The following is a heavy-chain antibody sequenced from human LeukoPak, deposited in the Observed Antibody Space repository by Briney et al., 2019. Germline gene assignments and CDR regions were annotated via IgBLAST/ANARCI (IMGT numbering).Heavy chain of an antibody. CDR2: ISSSGNTR. CDR3: ASAMMGSDSSGYYTAAYFEH. J-gene: IGHJ4*02. V-gene: IGHV3-48*03. CDR1: GMLFSSYE. Sequence: PGGSLRLSCSASGMLFSSYEMYWVRQAPGKGLEWVSDISSSGNTRNYADSVKGRFTISRDNAKKTLHLQMNSLRGDDTAIYYCASAMMGSDSSGYYTAAYFEHWGQGTRVTVSS. D-gene: IGHD3-22*01.